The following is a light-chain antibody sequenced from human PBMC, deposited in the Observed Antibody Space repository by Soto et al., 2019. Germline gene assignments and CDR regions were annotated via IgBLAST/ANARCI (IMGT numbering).Light chain of an antibody. CDR3: LLSYSGADVV. J-gene: IGLJ2*01. V-gene: IGLV7-46*01. CDR1: TGAVTSGHY. Sequence: QTVVTQEPSLTVSPGGTVTLTCGSSTGAVTSGHYPYWFQQKPGQAPRTLIYDTSNKHSWTPARFSGSLLGGKAALTLSGAQPEDEAEYYCLLSYSGADVVFDGGTKLTVL. CDR2: DTS.